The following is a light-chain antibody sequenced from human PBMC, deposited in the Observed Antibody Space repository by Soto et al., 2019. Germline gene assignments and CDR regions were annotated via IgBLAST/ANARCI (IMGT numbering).Light chain of an antibody. V-gene: IGKV1-39*01. Sequence: DIQMTHSPSSLSASVGDRVAISCRASQSISSYLNWYQQKSGKAPRLLIYAASNLQSGVPSRFHGSGSGTDFTLTISSLQPEDSATYYCQQSYTFGQGTKADIK. J-gene: IGKJ1*01. CDR3: QQSYT. CDR1: QSISSY. CDR2: AAS.